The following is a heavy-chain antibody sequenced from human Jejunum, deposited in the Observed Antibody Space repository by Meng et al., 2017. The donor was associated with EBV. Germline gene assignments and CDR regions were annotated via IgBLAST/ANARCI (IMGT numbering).Heavy chain of an antibody. CDR1: GGSISDNDW. V-gene: IGHV4-4*02. Sequence: QGPVQEWGPRLGKPSGPLSLPCVVSGGSISDNDWWSWVRQPPGKGLEWLGEIYHGGGTNYNPSLESRVTISVDKSKNQFSLKLNSVTVADTAVYYCAGNGYYALEYWGPGILVTVSS. D-gene: IGHD3-22*01. J-gene: IGHJ4*02. CDR2: IYHGGGT. CDR3: AGNGYYALEY.